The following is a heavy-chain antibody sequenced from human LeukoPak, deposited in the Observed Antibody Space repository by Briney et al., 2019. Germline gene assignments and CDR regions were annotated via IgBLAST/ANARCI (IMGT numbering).Heavy chain of an antibody. V-gene: IGHV3-53*01. J-gene: IGHJ6*03. D-gene: IGHD5-12*01. Sequence: GGSLRLSCAASGFTVSSNYMSWVRQAPGKGLEWVSVIYSGGSTYYADSVKGRFTISRDNSKNTLYLQMNSLRAEDTAVYYCARGRGYSGYDFVHDYYMDVWGKGTTVTVSS. CDR2: IYSGGST. CDR1: GFTVSSNY. CDR3: ARGRGYSGYDFVHDYYMDV.